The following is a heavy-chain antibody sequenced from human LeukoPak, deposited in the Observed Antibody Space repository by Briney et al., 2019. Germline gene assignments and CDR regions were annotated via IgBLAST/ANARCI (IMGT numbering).Heavy chain of an antibody. CDR3: ARLTAYYFDY. CDR2: IYSGGST. J-gene: IGHJ4*02. V-gene: IGHV3-66*04. Sequence: GGSLRLSCAASGFTVSSNYMSWDRQAPGKGLEWVSVIYSGGSTYYADSVKGRFTISRDNSKNTLYLQMNSLRAEDTAVYYCARLTAYYFDYWGQGTLVTVSS. CDR1: GFTVSSNY.